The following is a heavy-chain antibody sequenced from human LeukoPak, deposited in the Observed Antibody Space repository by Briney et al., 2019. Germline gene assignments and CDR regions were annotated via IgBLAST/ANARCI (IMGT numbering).Heavy chain of an antibody. CDR1: GYTFTGYY. D-gene: IGHD3-3*01. J-gene: IGHJ4*02. CDR3: ARGITIFGVVQGPDY. V-gene: IGHV1-2*02. Sequence: ASVKVSCKASGYTFTGYYMHWVRQAPGQGLEWMGWINPNSGGTNYAQKFQGRVTMTRDTSISTAYMGLSRMRSDDTAVYYCARGITIFGVVQGPDYWGQGTLATVSS. CDR2: INPNSGGT.